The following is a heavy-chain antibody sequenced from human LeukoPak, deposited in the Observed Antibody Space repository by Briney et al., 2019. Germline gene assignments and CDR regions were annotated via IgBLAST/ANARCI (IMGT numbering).Heavy chain of an antibody. CDR3: ARSFPGIFGVATLGWFDP. CDR1: GGSISSGGYY. D-gene: IGHD3-3*01. Sequence: PSQTLSLTCTVSGGSISSGGYYWSWIRQPPGKGLEWIGYIYYSGSTNYNPSLKSRVTISVDTSKNQFSLKLSSVTAADTAVYYCARSFPGIFGVATLGWFDPWGQGTLVTVSS. CDR2: IYYSGST. J-gene: IGHJ5*02. V-gene: IGHV4-61*08.